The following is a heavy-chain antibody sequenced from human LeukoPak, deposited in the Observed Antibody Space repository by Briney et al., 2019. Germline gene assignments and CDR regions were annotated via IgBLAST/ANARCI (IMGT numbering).Heavy chain of an antibody. CDR2: IYYSGST. CDR1: GGSTSSYH. Sequence: PSETLSLTCTVSGGSTSSYHWSWIRQPPGEGLEWIGHIYYSGSTDHNPSLESRVTISLDTSKSQFSLKLTSVTAADTAVYYCARPRDSGSYYAFDIWGQGTMVTVSS. V-gene: IGHV4-59*12. D-gene: IGHD1-26*01. J-gene: IGHJ3*02. CDR3: ARPRDSGSYYAFDI.